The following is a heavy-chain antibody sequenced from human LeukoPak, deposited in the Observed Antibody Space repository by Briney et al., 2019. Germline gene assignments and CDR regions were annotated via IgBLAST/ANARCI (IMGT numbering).Heavy chain of an antibody. J-gene: IGHJ4*02. Sequence: GGSLRLPCTASGFTFSNYWMHWVRQAPGKGLVWVAHTNTDGTTTAYADSVKGRFTISRDNANNTLYLLMNSLRDEDTALYYCARDREVVDYWGQGTLVTVSS. CDR3: ARDREVVDY. D-gene: IGHD3-10*01. V-gene: IGHV3-74*01. CDR1: GFTFSNYW. CDR2: TNTDGTTT.